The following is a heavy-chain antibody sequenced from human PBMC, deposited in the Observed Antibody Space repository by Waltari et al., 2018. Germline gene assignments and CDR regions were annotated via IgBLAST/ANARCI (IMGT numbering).Heavy chain of an antibody. CDR2: IDPVDSDT. CDR3: ARHLLYSSSWYGYFDY. V-gene: IGHV5-51*01. Sequence: EVQLVQSGAEVKKPGESLKISCKGSGYSFTSYWIGWVRQMPGKGLEWMGLIDPVDSDTGSSPSCQGQVTISADKSISTAYLQWSSLKASDTAMYYCARHLLYSSSWYGYFDYWGQGTLVTVSS. CDR1: GYSFTSYW. D-gene: IGHD6-13*01. J-gene: IGHJ4*02.